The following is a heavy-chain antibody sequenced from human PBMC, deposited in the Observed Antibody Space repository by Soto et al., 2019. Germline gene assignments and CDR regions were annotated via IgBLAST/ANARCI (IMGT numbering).Heavy chain of an antibody. Sequence: GGSLRLSCAASGFTVSSNYMSWVRQAPGKGLEWVSVIYSGGSTYYADSVKGRFTISRDNSKNTLYLQMNSLRAEDTAVYYCVRAPLAGGSFDYWGQGTLVTVSS. CDR1: GFTVSSNY. V-gene: IGHV3-53*01. CDR3: VRAPLAGGSFDY. J-gene: IGHJ4*02. CDR2: IYSGGST. D-gene: IGHD2-8*02.